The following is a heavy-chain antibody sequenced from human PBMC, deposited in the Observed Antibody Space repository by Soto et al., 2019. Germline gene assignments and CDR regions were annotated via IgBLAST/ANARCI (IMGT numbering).Heavy chain of an antibody. CDR1: GGSISSYY. CDR2: IYYSGST. V-gene: IGHV4-59*08. J-gene: IGHJ6*02. CDR3: ARFPGIAVAGHYYYYGMDV. D-gene: IGHD6-19*01. Sequence: PSETLSLTCTVSGGSISSYYWSWIRQPPGKGLEWIGYIYYSGSTNYNPSLKSRVTISVDTSKNQFSLKLSSVTAADTAVYYCARFPGIAVAGHYYYYGMDVWGQGTTVTV.